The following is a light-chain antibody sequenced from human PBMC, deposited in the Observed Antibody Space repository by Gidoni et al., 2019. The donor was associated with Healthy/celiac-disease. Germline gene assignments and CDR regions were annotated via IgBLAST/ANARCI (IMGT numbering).Light chain of an antibody. V-gene: IGKV1-39*01. CDR2: AAS. Sequence: DIQMTQSPSSLSASVGDRVTITCRASQSISSYLNWYQQKPGKAPKLLIYAASSLQSGVPSRFSGSGSGTDFTLTIRRLPPEDFATYYCQQSYSTLFTFGPGTKVDIK. CDR3: QQSYSTLFT. CDR1: QSISSY. J-gene: IGKJ3*01.